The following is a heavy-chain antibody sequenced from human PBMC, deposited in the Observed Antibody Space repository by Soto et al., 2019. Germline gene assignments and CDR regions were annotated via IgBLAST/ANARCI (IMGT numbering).Heavy chain of an antibody. J-gene: IGHJ2*01. D-gene: IGHD4-17*01. Sequence: GASVKVSCKASGYTFTSYAMHWVRQAPGQRLEWMGWINAGNGNTKYSQKFQGRVTITRDTSASTAYMELSSLRSEDTAVYYCARDYGDDNWYFDLWGRGTLVTVSS. CDR3: ARDYGDDNWYFDL. CDR2: INAGNGNT. CDR1: GYTFTSYA. V-gene: IGHV1-3*01.